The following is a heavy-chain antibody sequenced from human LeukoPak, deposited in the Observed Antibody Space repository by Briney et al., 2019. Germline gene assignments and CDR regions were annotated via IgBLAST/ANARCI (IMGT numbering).Heavy chain of an antibody. CDR3: ARRGDYGDPVNY. V-gene: IGHV4-39*01. J-gene: IGHJ4*02. Sequence: PSETLSLTCTVSGGSISSSNNYWAWIRHPPGKGLEWIGAIYYSGKTYYNPSLKSRAIISVDMSKTQFSLKLSSVTAADTAVYYCARRGDYGDPVNYWGQGTLVTVSS. CDR2: IYYSGKT. CDR1: GGSISSSNNY. D-gene: IGHD4-17*01.